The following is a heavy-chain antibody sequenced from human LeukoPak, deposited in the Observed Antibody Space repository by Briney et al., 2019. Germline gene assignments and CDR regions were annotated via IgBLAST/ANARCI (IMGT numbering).Heavy chain of an antibody. CDR3: ARVNSYRGGSYYFDY. D-gene: IGHD1-26*01. CDR1: GYTFTGYY. J-gene: IGHJ4*02. CDR2: INPNSGGT. V-gene: IGHV1-2*06. Sequence: GASVKVSCKASGYTFTGYYMHWVRQAPGQGLEWMGRINPNSGGTNYAQKFQGRVTMTRDTSISTAYMELSRLRSDDTAVYYCARVNSYRGGSYYFDYWGQGTLVTVSS.